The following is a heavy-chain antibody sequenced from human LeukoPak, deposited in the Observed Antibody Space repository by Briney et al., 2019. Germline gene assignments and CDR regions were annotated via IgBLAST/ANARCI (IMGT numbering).Heavy chain of an antibody. CDR2: INSDGRTT. CDR1: GFTFSSYW. CDR3: ARDSAPVAGEPLRPDPLGY. J-gene: IGHJ4*02. D-gene: IGHD1-14*01. Sequence: GGSLRLSCAASGFTFSSYWMHWVRQVPGKGLVWVSRINSDGRTTTYADSVKGRFTISRDNAKTTLFLQMNSLRAEDTAVYYCARDSAPVAGEPLRPDPLGYWGQGTLVTVSS. V-gene: IGHV3-74*01.